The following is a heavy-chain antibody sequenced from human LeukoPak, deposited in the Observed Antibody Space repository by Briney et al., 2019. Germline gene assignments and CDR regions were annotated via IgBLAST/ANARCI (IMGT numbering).Heavy chain of an antibody. CDR3: ARRWNYGRNYYIDV. V-gene: IGHV4-34*01. J-gene: IGHJ6*03. CDR1: GGSFSNYY. CDR2: INDSGRT. Sequence: PSETLSLTCAVYGGSFSNYYWSWIRQTPGKGMEWIGEINDSGRTNYNPSLMSRVTVSVDTSKNQFSLRLTSVTATDTAVYYYARRWNYGRNYYIDVWGKGATVSVSS. D-gene: IGHD1-7*01.